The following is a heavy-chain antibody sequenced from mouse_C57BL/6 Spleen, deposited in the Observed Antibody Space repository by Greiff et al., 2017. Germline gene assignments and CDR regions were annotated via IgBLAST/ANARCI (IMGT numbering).Heavy chain of an antibody. CDR2: INPYNGGT. CDR3: ARGGTMVTTGYFDY. D-gene: IGHD2-2*01. V-gene: IGHV1-19*01. J-gene: IGHJ2*02. Sequence: VQLQQSGPVLVKPGASVKMSCKASGYTFTDYYMNWVKQSHGKSLEWIGVINPYNGGTSYNQKFKGKATLTVDKSSSTAYMALNSLTSEDSAVXYCARGGTMVTTGYFDYWGQGTSLTVAS. CDR1: GYTFTDYY.